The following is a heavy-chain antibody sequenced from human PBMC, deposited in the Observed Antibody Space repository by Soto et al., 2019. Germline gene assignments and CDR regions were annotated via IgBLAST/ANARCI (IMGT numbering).Heavy chain of an antibody. D-gene: IGHD3-16*01. CDR3: TVLWGTSYFDY. V-gene: IGHV3-15*07. J-gene: IGHJ4*02. CDR2: IKNKADGETT. CDR1: GFSFSNAW. Sequence: GGSLRLSCAASGFSFSNAWMNWVRQAPGKGLEWVGRIKNKADGETTDYAAPVKGRFTISRDNSKNTLYLQMSSLRADDTAVYYCTVLWGTSYFDYWGQGTLVTVSS.